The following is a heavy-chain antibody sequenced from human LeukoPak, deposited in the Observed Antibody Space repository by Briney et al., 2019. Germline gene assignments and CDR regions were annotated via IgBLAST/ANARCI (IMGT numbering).Heavy chain of an antibody. CDR2: SYYRGNT. CDR3: ASSHHYYDSSGHDY. Sequence: PSETLSLTCTVSGGSISSSNYFWGWIRQPPGKGLEWIGSSYYRGNTYYNPSLKSRVTISIDTSKNQFSLKLTSVTAADTAVYYCASSHHYYDSSGHDYWGQGTLVTVSS. D-gene: IGHD3-22*01. V-gene: IGHV4-39*01. CDR1: GGSISSSNYF. J-gene: IGHJ4*02.